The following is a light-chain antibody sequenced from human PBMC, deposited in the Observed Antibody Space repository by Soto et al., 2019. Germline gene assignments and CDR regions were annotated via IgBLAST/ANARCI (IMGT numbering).Light chain of an antibody. CDR1: QRVSSN. J-gene: IGKJ4*01. Sequence: EIVMTQSPATLSLSPGERASLSCRASQRVSSNLAWYQQKPGQAPRLLIYGASTRATGVPARFSGSGSGTEFTLTISPLQSEDFAVYYCQQYDNWPPLTVGGGTKVDIK. CDR3: QQYDNWPPLT. CDR2: GAS. V-gene: IGKV3-15*01.